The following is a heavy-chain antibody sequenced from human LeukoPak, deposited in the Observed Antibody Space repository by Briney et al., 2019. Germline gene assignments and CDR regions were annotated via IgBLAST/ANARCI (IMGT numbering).Heavy chain of an antibody. CDR3: ACCASGWSYYFDY. D-gene: IGHD6-19*01. V-gene: IGHV3-74*01. J-gene: IGHJ4*02. Sequence: QPGGSPRLSCAASGFTFNTYWMHWVRQVPGRGLEWVSRINGDESSTNYADSVKGRFTISRDNSKNTLYLQMNSLRAEDTAVYYCACCASGWSYYFDYWGQGTLVTVSS. CDR1: GFTFNTYW. CDR2: INGDESST.